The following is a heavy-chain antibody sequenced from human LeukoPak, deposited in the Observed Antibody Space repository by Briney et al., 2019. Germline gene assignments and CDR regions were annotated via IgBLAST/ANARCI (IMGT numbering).Heavy chain of an antibody. V-gene: IGHV1-69*04. J-gene: IGHJ5*02. D-gene: IGHD3-10*01. CDR1: GGTFSSYA. CDR2: IIPILGIA. CDR3: ASGSGSHNWFDP. Sequence: ASVKVSCKASGGTFSSYAISWVRQAPGQGLEWMGRIIPILGIANYAQKFQGRVTITADKSTSTAYMELSSLRSEDTAVYYCASGSGSHNWFDPWGQGTLVTVSS.